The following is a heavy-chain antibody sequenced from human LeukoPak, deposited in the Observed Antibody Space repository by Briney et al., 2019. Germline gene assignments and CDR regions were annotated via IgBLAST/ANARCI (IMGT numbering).Heavy chain of an antibody. V-gene: IGHV4-34*01. J-gene: IGHJ4*02. CDR2: INHSGST. D-gene: IGHD2-21*01. Sequence: PSETLSLTCAVYGGSFSGYYWSWFRQPPGKGLEWIGEINHSGSTNYNPSLKSRVTISVDTSKNQFSLKLSSVTAADTAVYYCARSSYFPPRTPNYWGQGTLVTVSS. CDR3: ARSSYFPPRTPNY. CDR1: GGSFSGYY.